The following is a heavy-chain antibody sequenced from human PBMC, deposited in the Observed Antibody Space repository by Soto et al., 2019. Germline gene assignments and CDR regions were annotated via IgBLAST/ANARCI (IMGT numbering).Heavy chain of an antibody. Sequence: GGSLRLSCAASGFTFSSYNMNWVRQAPGKGLEWVSYISSSSTIYYADSVKGRFTISRDNAKNSLYLQMNSLRDEDTAVYYCARDAIGDLHAFDIWGQGTMVTVSS. J-gene: IGHJ3*02. CDR3: ARDAIGDLHAFDI. CDR2: ISSSSTI. D-gene: IGHD2-2*02. V-gene: IGHV3-48*02. CDR1: GFTFSSYN.